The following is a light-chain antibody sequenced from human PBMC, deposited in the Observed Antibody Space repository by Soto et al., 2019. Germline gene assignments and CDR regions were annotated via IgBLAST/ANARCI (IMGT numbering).Light chain of an antibody. CDR2: GAS. V-gene: IGKV1-6*01. Sequence: IQMTQSPSSLPSSGGDTVTITCLASQGIGKDLAWFQQRPGKAPKLLIYGASGLHNGVPSRFSGSGSGTDFTLTISGLQPEDFATYFCLQDFNYPWTFGQGTKVDIK. CDR1: QGIGKD. CDR3: LQDFNYPWT. J-gene: IGKJ1*01.